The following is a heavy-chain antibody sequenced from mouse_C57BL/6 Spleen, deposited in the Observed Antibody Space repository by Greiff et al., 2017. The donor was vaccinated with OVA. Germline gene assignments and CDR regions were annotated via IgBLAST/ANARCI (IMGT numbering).Heavy chain of an antibody. Sequence: DVQLQQSGPELVKPGASVKISCKASGYTFTDYYMNWVKQSHGKSLEWIGDINPNNGGTSYNQKFKGKATLTVDKSSSTAYMELRSLTSEDSAVYYCANWDFDYWGQGTTLTVSS. CDR2: INPNNGGT. V-gene: IGHV1-26*01. CDR3: ANWDFDY. CDR1: GYTFTDYY. J-gene: IGHJ2*01. D-gene: IGHD4-1*02.